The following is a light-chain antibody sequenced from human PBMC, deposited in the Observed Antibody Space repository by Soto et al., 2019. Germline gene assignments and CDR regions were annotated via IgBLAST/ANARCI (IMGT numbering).Light chain of an antibody. CDR3: SSYTSSDTLV. V-gene: IGLV2-14*01. CDR2: EVS. CDR1: SSDLGGYNY. Sequence: QAVLTQPASVSGSPGQSITVSCTGTSSDLGGYNYVSWYQHHPGKAPKLMIYEVSNWPSGVSNRFSGSKSGNTASLTISGLQAEDEAEYYCSSYTSSDTLVFGTGTKVTVL. J-gene: IGLJ1*01.